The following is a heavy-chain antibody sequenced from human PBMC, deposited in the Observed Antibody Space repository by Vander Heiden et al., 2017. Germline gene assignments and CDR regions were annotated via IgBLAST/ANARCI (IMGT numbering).Heavy chain of an antibody. J-gene: IGHJ3*02. CDR1: GFSFSGYS. CDR2: ISSSGSRV. V-gene: IGHV3-48*02. D-gene: IGHD2-15*01. Sequence: EVQLVESGGGLVQPGGSLRLSCEGSGFSFSGYSMNWVRQAPGKGLEWISYISSSGSRVNYADSVKGRFTISGDNAKNSLYLQMNSLRDDDTAVYYCASRYCSGGSCYRLDAFDIWGQGTMVTVSP. CDR3: ASRYCSGGSCYRLDAFDI.